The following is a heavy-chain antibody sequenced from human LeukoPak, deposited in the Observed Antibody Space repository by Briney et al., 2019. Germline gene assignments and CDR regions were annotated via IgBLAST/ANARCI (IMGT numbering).Heavy chain of an antibody. D-gene: IGHD5-12*01. CDR3: ARDPQGVATEYYYGMDV. V-gene: IGHV3-11*01. CDR2: ISSNGSTI. CDR1: GFTLSDYY. J-gene: IGHJ6*02. Sequence: GGALRLSRAASGFTLSDYYMSWIGPAPGKGLEWVSYISSNGSTIYYADSVKGRFTISRDNAKNSLYLQMNSLRAEDTAVYYCARDPQGVATEYYYGMDVWGQGTTVTVSS.